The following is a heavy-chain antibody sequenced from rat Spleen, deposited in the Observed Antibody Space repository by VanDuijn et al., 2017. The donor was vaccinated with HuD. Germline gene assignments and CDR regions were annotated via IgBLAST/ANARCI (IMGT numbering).Heavy chain of an antibody. CDR3: TRDRILRSTGFDY. Sequence: EVQLVESGGGLAQPGRSLKISCAASGFTFSDYGMAWVRQAPGKGLEWVATIIYDGSSTYYRDSVKGRFTISRDNAKSSLYLQMDSLRSEDSATYYCTRDRILRSTGFDYWGQGTLVTVSS. D-gene: IGHD1-6*01. J-gene: IGHJ3*01. CDR1: GFTFSDYG. V-gene: IGHV5-17*01. CDR2: IIYDGSST.